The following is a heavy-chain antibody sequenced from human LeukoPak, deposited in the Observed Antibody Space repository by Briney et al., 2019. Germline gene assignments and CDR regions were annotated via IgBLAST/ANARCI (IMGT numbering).Heavy chain of an antibody. CDR2: INRDGSDK. D-gene: IGHD5-12*01. CDR3: ARAIEGAYDL. V-gene: IGHV3-7*04. J-gene: IGHJ4*02. Sequence: PGGSLRLSCAASGFTFSIYNMNWVRQAPGKGLEWVANINRDGSDKYYMASVQGRFTISRDNAKNSLSLQMNSLRGEDTAVYFCARAIEGAYDLWGQGTLVTVSS. CDR1: GFTFSIYN.